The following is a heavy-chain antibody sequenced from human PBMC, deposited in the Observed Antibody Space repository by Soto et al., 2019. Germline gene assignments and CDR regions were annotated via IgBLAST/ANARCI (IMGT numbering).Heavy chain of an antibody. CDR3: ARDGIAVAGTLYYYYYYMDV. Sequence: ASVKVSCKASGNTFTSTVMHSVRQTPGKRLEGMGWINAGNGNTKYSQKFQGRVTTTSDTSASTAYMELSSMRSEETAVYYCARDGIAVAGTLYYYYYYMDVWGKGTTVTVSS. CDR1: GNTFTSTV. V-gene: IGHV1-3*01. J-gene: IGHJ6*03. D-gene: IGHD6-19*01. CDR2: INAGNGNT.